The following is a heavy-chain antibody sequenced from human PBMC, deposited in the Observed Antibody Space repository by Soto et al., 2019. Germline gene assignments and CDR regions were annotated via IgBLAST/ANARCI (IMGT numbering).Heavy chain of an antibody. CDR1: GFTFSSYG. V-gene: IGHV3-33*01. CDR2: IWYDGSNK. CDR3: ASAVGAGWFDP. J-gene: IGHJ5*02. Sequence: QVQLVESGGGVVQPGRSLRLSCAASGFTFSSYGMHLVRQAPGQGLEWVAVIWYDGSNKDYADSVKGRFTISRDNSKNTLYLQMNSLRAEDTAVDYCASAVGAGWFDPWGQGTLVTVSS. D-gene: IGHD1-26*01.